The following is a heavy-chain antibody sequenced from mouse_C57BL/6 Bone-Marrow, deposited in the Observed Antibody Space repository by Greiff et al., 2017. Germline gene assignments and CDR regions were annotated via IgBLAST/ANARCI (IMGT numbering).Heavy chain of an antibody. D-gene: IGHD2-5*01. J-gene: IGHJ3*01. Sequence: EVKLVESGAELVRPGASVKLSCTASGFNIKDDYMHWVKQRPEQGLEWIGWIDPENGDTEYASKFQGKATITADTSSNTAYLPLSSLTSEDTAVYYCTTSCLAYYSNYGHAYWGQGTLVTVSA. V-gene: IGHV14-4*01. CDR2: IDPENGDT. CDR1: GFNIKDDY. CDR3: TTSCLAYYSNYGHAY.